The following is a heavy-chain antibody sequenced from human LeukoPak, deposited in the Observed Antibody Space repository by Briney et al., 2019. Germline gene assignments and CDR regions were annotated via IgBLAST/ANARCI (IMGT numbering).Heavy chain of an antibody. D-gene: IGHD3-10*01. Sequence: SETLSLTCTVSGGSISSSSYYWGWIRQPPGKGLEWIGSIYYSGSTYYNPSLKSRVTISVDTSKNQFSRKLSSVTAADTAVYYCARRGFGGLVTNWFDPWGQGTLVTVSS. CDR3: ARRGFGGLVTNWFDP. CDR1: GGSISSSSYY. V-gene: IGHV4-39*01. J-gene: IGHJ5*02. CDR2: IYYSGST.